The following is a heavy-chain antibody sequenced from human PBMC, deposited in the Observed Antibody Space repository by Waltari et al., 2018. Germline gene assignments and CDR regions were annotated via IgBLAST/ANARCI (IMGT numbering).Heavy chain of an antibody. CDR1: GYSISSGYY. J-gene: IGHJ3*02. CDR3: AREGDFLGSHAFDI. D-gene: IGHD2-21*01. CDR2: IYHSGST. Sequence: QEQLQESGPGLVKPSETLSLTCTVSGYSISSGYYWGWIRQPPGKGLEWIGSIYHSGSTYYNPSLKSRVTISVDTSKNQFSLKLSSVTAADTAVYYCAREGDFLGSHAFDIWGQGTMVTVSS. V-gene: IGHV4-38-2*02.